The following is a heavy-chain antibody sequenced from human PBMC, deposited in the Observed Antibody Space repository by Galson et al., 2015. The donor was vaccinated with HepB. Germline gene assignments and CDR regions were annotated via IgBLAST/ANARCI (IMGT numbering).Heavy chain of an antibody. CDR2: IIPFLGVP. Sequence: SVKVSCKASGGTFSTYAISWVRQAPGHGLEWMGGIIPFLGVPNYAQNFQGRVTITADKSTSTAYMELSSLRSEDTAMYYCAISDPYYYYYMDVWGKGTTVTVSS. CDR1: GGTFSTYA. V-gene: IGHV1-69*10. CDR3: AISDPYYYYYMDV. J-gene: IGHJ6*03.